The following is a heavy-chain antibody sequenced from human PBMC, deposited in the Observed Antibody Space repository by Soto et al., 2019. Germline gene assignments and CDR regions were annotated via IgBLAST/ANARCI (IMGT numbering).Heavy chain of an antibody. CDR2: ISAYNGNT. J-gene: IGHJ4*02. Sequence: QVQLVQSGAEVKKPGASVKVSCKASGYTVNSYGISWVRQAPGQGLEWMGCISAYNGNTNYAQKVQGRVTITTDTSTSKIYMELRRLRSDATSVYYWAVGSGAYGVWRCDYGGYDLDCWGPGTLVTVSS. CDR3: AVGSGAYGVWRCDYGGYDLDC. D-gene: IGHD3-3*01. CDR1: GYTVNSYG. V-gene: IGHV1-18*01.